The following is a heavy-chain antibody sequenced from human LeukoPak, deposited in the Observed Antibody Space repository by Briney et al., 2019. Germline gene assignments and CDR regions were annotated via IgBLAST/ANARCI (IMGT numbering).Heavy chain of an antibody. Sequence: GGSLRLSCVASGFTFSSYSMNWARQAPGKGLEWVSYISSSSSTIYYADSVKGRFTISRDNAKNSLYLQMNSLRAEDTAVYYCARVADYYDSSGGAFDIWGQGTMVTVS. J-gene: IGHJ3*02. CDR3: ARVADYYDSSGGAFDI. CDR2: ISSSSSTI. V-gene: IGHV3-48*01. CDR1: GFTFSSYS. D-gene: IGHD3-22*01.